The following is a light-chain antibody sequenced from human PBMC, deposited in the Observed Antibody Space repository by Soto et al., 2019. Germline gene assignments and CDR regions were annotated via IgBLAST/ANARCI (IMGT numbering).Light chain of an antibody. J-gene: IGKJ5*01. CDR3: QQPSNWPPGDT. CDR2: DAS. CDR1: QSISSY. V-gene: IGKV3-11*01. Sequence: EIVLTQSPATLSLSPGERATLSCRASQSISSYLAWYQHKPGQAPRLLISDASNRATGVPARFSGSGSGTDFTLTISSLEPEDFSVYYGQQPSNWPPGDTFGQQTRLESK.